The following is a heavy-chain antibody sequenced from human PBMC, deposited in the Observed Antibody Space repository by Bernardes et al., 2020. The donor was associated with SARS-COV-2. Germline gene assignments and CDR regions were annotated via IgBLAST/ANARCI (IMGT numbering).Heavy chain of an antibody. CDR1: GYTFSDHY. V-gene: IGHV1-2*02. J-gene: IGHJ4*02. CDR3: ASVTYSSGSDFDY. D-gene: IGHD6-19*01. Sequence: ASVKVSCKTSGYTFSDHYIHWVRQAPGQGPEWMGWIFPTSGATRYAQKFQGRITMTRDTSISTAYMDLNSLKSDDTADYYCASVTYSSGSDFDYWGQGTRVTVSS. CDR2: IFPTSGAT.